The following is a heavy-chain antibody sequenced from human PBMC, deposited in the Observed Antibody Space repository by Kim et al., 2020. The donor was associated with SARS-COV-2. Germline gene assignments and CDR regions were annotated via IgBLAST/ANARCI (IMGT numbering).Heavy chain of an antibody. Sequence: GGSLRLSCAASGFTFSDHYMDWVRQAPGKGLEWVGRTRNKANSYTTEYAASVKGRFTISRDDSKNSLYLQMNSLKTEDTAVYYCARVSGSGVQAAFDIWGQGTMVPVAS. CDR2: TRNKANSYTT. CDR1: GFTFSDHY. CDR3: ARVSGSGVQAAFDI. V-gene: IGHV3-72*01. D-gene: IGHD3-10*01. J-gene: IGHJ3*02.